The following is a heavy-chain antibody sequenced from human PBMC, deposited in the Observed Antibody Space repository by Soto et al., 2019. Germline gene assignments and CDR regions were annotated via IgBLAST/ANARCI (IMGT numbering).Heavy chain of an antibody. CDR1: GFTFSNYG. D-gene: IGHD5-18*01. J-gene: IGHJ4*02. CDR3: AKDAVDTAMVYYFDY. CDR2: ISYDGTNK. Sequence: GSLRLSCAASGFTFSNYGLHWVRQAPGKGLEWVAVISYDGTNKYYADSVKGRFTISRDNSKNTLSLQMNSLRAEDTAVYYCAKDAVDTAMVYYFDYWGQGTLVTVSS. V-gene: IGHV3-30*18.